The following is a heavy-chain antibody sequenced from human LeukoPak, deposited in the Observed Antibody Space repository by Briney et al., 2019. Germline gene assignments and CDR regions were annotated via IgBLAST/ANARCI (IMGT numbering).Heavy chain of an antibody. D-gene: IGHD3-10*01. CDR3: TTDPEYYGSGSYYNAGHDAGDI. Sequence: GGSLRLSCAASGFTFSNAWMSWVRQAPGKGLEWVGRIKSKTDGGTTDYAAPVKGRFTISRDDSKNTLYLQMNSLKTEDTAVYYCTTDPEYYGSGSYYNAGHDAGDIWGQGTMVTVSS. J-gene: IGHJ3*02. CDR2: IKSKTDGGTT. V-gene: IGHV3-15*01. CDR1: GFTFSNAW.